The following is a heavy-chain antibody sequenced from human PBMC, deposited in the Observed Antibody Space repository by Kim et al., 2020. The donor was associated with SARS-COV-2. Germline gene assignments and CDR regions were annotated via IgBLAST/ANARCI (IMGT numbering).Heavy chain of an antibody. D-gene: IGHD4-17*01. CDR3: AKDLVVADDYGDYFTAHYYYYGMDV. Sequence: GGSLRLSCAASGFTFSSYAMSWVRQAPGKGLEWVSAISGSGGSTYYADSVKGRFTISRDNSKNTLYLQMNSLRAEDTAVYYCAKDLVVADDYGDYFTAHYYYYGMDVWGQGTTVTVSS. CDR2: ISGSGGST. V-gene: IGHV3-23*01. J-gene: IGHJ6*02. CDR1: GFTFSSYA.